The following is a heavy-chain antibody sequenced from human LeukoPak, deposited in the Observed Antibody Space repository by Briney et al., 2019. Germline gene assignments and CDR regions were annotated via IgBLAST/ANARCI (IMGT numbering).Heavy chain of an antibody. CDR2: VYSGGST. D-gene: IGHD2-2*01. CDR3: ATTYCSSTSCYPYYFDY. V-gene: IGHV3-53*01. Sequence: GGSLRLSCAASGFTVSSNYTSWVRQSPGKGLEWVSVVYSGGSTYYTDSVKGRFTISRDNSKNTLYLQMNSLRAEDTAVYYCATTYCSSTSCYPYYFDYWGQGTLVTVSS. J-gene: IGHJ4*02. CDR1: GFTVSSNY.